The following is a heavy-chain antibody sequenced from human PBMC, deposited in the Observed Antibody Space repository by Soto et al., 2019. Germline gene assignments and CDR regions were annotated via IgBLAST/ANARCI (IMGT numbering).Heavy chain of an antibody. D-gene: IGHD3-3*01. J-gene: IGHJ5*02. CDR3: ARWWSGSRQGFDP. CDR2: IYYSGST. CDR1: GGSISSGDYY. Sequence: QVQLQESDPGLVKPSQTLSLTCTVSGGSISSGDYYWSWIRQHPGKGLEWIGYIYYSGSTYYNPSLKSRVTISVDTSKNQFSLKLSSVTAADTAVYYCARWWSGSRQGFDPWGQGTLLTVSS. V-gene: IGHV4-31*03.